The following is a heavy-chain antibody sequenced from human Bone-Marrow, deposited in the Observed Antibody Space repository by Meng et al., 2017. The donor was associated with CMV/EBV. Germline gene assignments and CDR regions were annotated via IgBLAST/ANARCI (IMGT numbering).Heavy chain of an antibody. CDR2: ISWNSGSI. D-gene: IGHD3-22*01. CDR1: GFTFDDYA. V-gene: IGHV3-9*03. Sequence: SLKISCAASGFTFDDYAMHWVRQAPGKGLEWVSGISWNSGSIGYADSVKGRFTISRDNAKNSLYLQMNSLRAEDMALYYCAKGYYYDSSGLFDYWGQGTLVTFSS. CDR3: AKGYYYDSSGLFDY. J-gene: IGHJ4*02.